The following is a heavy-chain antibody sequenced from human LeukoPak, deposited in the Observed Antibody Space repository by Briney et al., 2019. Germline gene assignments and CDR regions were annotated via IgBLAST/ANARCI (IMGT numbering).Heavy chain of an antibody. Sequence: PGGSLRLSCAASGFTFRSYAMSWVRQAPGKGLEWVSVISGSGDSTYYADSVKGRFTISRDNSKNTLYLLMNSLRAEDTAVYYCAKDPGLYYYDSSGYLGYFDYWGQGTLVTVSS. CDR3: AKDPGLYYYDSSGYLGYFDY. V-gene: IGHV3-23*01. CDR2: ISGSGDST. CDR1: GFTFRSYA. J-gene: IGHJ4*02. D-gene: IGHD3-22*01.